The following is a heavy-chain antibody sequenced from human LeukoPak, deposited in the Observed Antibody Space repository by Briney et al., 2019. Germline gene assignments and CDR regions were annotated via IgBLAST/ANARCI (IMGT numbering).Heavy chain of an antibody. Sequence: GGSLRLSCTASGFSFSGHWMHWARQLPGKGRVWVSRISPTGSTTSYADSVKGRFTVSRDNAKNTLYLQVNNLRAEDTAVYYCARGPNSNWSGLDFWGQGTLLTVSS. D-gene: IGHD6-6*01. CDR3: ARGPNSNWSGLDF. J-gene: IGHJ4*02. CDR2: ISPTGSTT. V-gene: IGHV3-74*01. CDR1: GFSFSGHW.